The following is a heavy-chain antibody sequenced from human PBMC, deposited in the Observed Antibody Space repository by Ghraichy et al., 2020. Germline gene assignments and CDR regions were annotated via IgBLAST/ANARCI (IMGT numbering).Heavy chain of an antibody. CDR1: GFTFSSYD. V-gene: IGHV3-13*01. J-gene: IGHJ6*02. CDR3: ARDRGITFGGALYGMDV. CDR2: IGTAGDT. D-gene: IGHD3-16*01. Sequence: GALRLSCAASGFTFSSYDMHWVRQATGKGLEWVSAIGTAGDTYYPGSVKGRFTISRENAKNSLYLQMNSLRAGDTAVYYCARDRGITFGGALYGMDVWGQGTTVTVSS.